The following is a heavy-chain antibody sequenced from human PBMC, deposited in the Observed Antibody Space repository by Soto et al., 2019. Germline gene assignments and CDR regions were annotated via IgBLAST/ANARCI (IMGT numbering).Heavy chain of an antibody. V-gene: IGHV3-23*01. D-gene: IGHD1-26*01. J-gene: IGHJ4*02. Sequence: GGSLRLCCAASGFTFSSSAMTWARQAQGKGLEWVSAISGSGGSTYYADSVKGRFTISRDNSKNTLYLQMNSLRAEDTAVYYCAKELRIVGATPSNYWGQGTLVTVSS. CDR2: ISGSGGST. CDR3: AKELRIVGATPSNY. CDR1: GFTFSSSA.